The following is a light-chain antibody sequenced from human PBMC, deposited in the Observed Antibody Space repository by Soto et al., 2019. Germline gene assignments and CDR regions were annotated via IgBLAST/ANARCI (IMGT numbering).Light chain of an antibody. CDR1: QSIGKH. J-gene: IGKJ5*01. CDR3: QQGYSSAIT. V-gene: IGKV1-39*01. CDR2: SVS. Sequence: DIQMTQSPSSLSASVGDTVTITCRASQSIGKHLNWYQQKPGKAPKFLIYSVSSLQSGVPSRFSGSGSGTDFTLTINSLQPEDFETYYCQQGYSSAITLGQGTRLEI.